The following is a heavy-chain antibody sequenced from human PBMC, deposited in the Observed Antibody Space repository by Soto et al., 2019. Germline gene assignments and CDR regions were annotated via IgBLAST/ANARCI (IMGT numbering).Heavy chain of an antibody. Sequence: QLQLQESGPGLLKPSETLSLTCTVSGGSMSSDRYYCGWIRQPPGKGLEWIGSTYYSGTTYYNPSLTSRVTISVDTTGNQFSLRLSSVTAADTAVYYCALFCSGGSCYRTAFWYFDLWGRGSLVTVSS. V-gene: IGHV4-39*01. D-gene: IGHD2-15*01. CDR3: ALFCSGGSCYRTAFWYFDL. CDR2: TYYSGTT. CDR1: GGSMSSDRYY. J-gene: IGHJ2*01.